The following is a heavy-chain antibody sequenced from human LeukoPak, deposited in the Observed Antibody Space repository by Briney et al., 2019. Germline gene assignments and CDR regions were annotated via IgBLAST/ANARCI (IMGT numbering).Heavy chain of an antibody. CDR3: ARARPHSSGWYGRDYYYYYYMDV. CDR1: GGSFSGYY. V-gene: IGHV4-34*01. CDR2: INHSGST. Sequence: SETLSLTCAVYGGSFSGYYWSWIRQPPGKGLEWIGEINHSGSTNYNPSLKSRVTISVDTSKNQFSLKLRSVTAADTAVYYCARARPHSSGWYGRDYYYYYYMDVWGKGTTVTVSS. D-gene: IGHD6-19*01. J-gene: IGHJ6*03.